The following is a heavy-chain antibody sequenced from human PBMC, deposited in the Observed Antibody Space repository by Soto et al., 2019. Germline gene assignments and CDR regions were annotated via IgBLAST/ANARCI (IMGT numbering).Heavy chain of an antibody. CDR1: GFTFTNAW. Sequence: EVQLVESGGGLVKPGESLRLSCAASGFTFTNAWMNWVRQAPGKGPEWVGRVKTKADGGTTDYAAPAKGRFTISRDDLITTVYLQMNSLKIEDTAVYYCTSRIKTTNDYWGQGTLVTVSS. CDR2: VKTKADGGTT. J-gene: IGHJ4*02. CDR3: TSRIKTTNDY. D-gene: IGHD1-1*01. V-gene: IGHV3-15*07.